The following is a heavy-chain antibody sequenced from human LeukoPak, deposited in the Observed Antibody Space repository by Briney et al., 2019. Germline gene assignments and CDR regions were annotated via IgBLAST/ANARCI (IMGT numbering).Heavy chain of an antibody. Sequence: GGSLRLSCAASRFTFGIYWMSWVRQAPGKALEWVANINQDGSETCYVDSVEGRFTISRENTKNSLYLQMNSLRAEDTALYFCARAASTGTVDYWGQGTMVTVSS. J-gene: IGHJ4*02. CDR1: RFTFGIYW. CDR3: ARAASTGTVDY. V-gene: IGHV3-7*01. D-gene: IGHD6-13*01. CDR2: INQDGSET.